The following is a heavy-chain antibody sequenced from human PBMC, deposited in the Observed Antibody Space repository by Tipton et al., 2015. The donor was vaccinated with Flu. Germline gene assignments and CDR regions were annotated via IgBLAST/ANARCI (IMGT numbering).Heavy chain of an antibody. D-gene: IGHD2-8*02. CDR1: GYTFTTYH. CDR2: ITPSGGST. J-gene: IGHJ5*02. CDR3: ARLGRVVGSCTGASCLYWFDP. V-gene: IGHV1-46*01. Sequence: QVQLVQSGAEVKKPGASVKISCKSAGYTFTTYHMHWVRQAPGQGLEWMGIITPSGGSTFYSQKFQGRVTMSRDTSVSTAYMELSSLKSDDTATYYCARLGRVVGSCTGASCLYWFDPWGQGTLVTVSS.